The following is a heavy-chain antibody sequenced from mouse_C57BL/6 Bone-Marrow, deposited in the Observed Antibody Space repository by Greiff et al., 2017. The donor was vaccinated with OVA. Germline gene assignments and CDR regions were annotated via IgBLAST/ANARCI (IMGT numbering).Heavy chain of an antibody. CDR1: GYTFTSYW. CDR3: ASAVVAY. Sequence: VQLQQPGAELVKPGASVKLSCKASGYTFTSYWMQWVKQRPGQGLEWIGEIDPSDSYTNYNQKFKGKATLTVDTSSSTAYMQRSSLTSEDSAVYYCASAVVAYWGQGTLVTVSA. V-gene: IGHV1-50*01. J-gene: IGHJ3*01. CDR2: IDPSDSYT.